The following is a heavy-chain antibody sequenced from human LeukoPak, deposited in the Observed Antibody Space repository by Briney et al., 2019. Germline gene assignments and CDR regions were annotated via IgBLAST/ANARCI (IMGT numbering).Heavy chain of an antibody. CDR2: IKQDGSER. CDR3: ARINMVRGVIFWFDP. V-gene: IGHV3-7*01. D-gene: IGHD3-10*01. Sequence: GGSLRLSCAASGFTFSSYWMSWVRQAPGKGLEWVANIKQDGSERYYVDSVKGRFTISRDNAKNSLYLQMNSLRAEYTAVYYCARINMVRGVIFWFDPWGQGTLVTVSS. CDR1: GFTFSSYW. J-gene: IGHJ5*02.